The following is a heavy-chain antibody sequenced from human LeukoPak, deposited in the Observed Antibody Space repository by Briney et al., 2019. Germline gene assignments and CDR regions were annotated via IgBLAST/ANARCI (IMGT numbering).Heavy chain of an antibody. CDR2: ISAYNGNT. D-gene: IGHD3-3*01. J-gene: IGHJ4*02. V-gene: IGHV1-18*01. CDR1: GYTFTSYG. CDR3: ARKVGNYDFWSGFPPWFDY. Sequence: ASVKVSCKASGYTFTSYGISWVRQAPGQGLEWMGWISAYNGNTNYAQKLQGRVTMTTDTSTSTAYMELRSLRSDDTAVYYCARKVGNYDFWSGFPPWFDYWGQGTLVTVSS.